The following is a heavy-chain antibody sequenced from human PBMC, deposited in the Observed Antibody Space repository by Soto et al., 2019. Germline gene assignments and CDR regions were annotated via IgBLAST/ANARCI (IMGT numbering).Heavy chain of an antibody. Sequence: ASVKVSCKASGYTFTSYGISWVRQAPGQGLEWMGWISAYNGNTNYAQKLQGRVTMTTDTSTSTAYMELRSLRSDDTAVYYCARGFMDIVVVVAATGHNDAFDIWGQGTMVTVSS. J-gene: IGHJ3*02. V-gene: IGHV1-18*01. CDR1: GYTFTSYG. D-gene: IGHD2-15*01. CDR3: ARGFMDIVVVVAATGHNDAFDI. CDR2: ISAYNGNT.